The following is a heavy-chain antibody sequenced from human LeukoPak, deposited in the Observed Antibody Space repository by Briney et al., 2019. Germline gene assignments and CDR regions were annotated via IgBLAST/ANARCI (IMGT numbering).Heavy chain of an antibody. Sequence: GGSLRLSCAASGFTFSSYGMHWVRQAPGKGLEWVAVISYDGSNKYYADSVKGRFTISRDNSKNTLYLQMNSLRAEDTAVYYCAKYDFWSGYVYHYYGMDVWGQGTTVTVSS. CDR3: AKYDFWSGYVYHYYGMDV. D-gene: IGHD3-3*01. CDR1: GFTFSSYG. CDR2: ISYDGSNK. J-gene: IGHJ6*02. V-gene: IGHV3-30*18.